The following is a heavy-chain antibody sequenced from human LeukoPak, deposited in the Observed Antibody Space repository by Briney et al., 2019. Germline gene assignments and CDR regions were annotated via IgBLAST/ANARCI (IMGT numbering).Heavy chain of an antibody. J-gene: IGHJ5*02. CDR3: ARDLVVPAAYNWFDP. CDR2: KYYRSKWYN. V-gene: IGHV6-1*01. Sequence: PSQTLSLTCAISGDSVSSNSAAWNWLRQSPSRGLEWQGRKYYRSKWYNDYAVSVKIRITINPDTSKHQFTLLLNSVTPEDTAVYYCARDLVVPAAYNWFDPWGQGSLVTVSS. D-gene: IGHD2-2*01. CDR1: GDSVSSNSAA.